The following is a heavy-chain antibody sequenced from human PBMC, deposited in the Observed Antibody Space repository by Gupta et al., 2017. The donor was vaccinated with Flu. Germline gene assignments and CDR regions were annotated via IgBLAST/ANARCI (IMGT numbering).Heavy chain of an antibody. CDR2: ISSSTSHK. V-gene: IGHV3-21*01. J-gene: IGHJ3*02. CDR3: ARRGNYLGDAFDI. CDR1: GFTFSSFG. Sequence: VQLVESVGGLVKPGGSLRLACAASGFTFSSFGMNWVRQAPGKGLEWISSISSSTSHKYYADSVKGRFTISRDNADNSLYLQMSSLRAEDTAIYYCARRGNYLGDAFDIWGRGTMVTVSS. D-gene: IGHD2/OR15-2a*01.